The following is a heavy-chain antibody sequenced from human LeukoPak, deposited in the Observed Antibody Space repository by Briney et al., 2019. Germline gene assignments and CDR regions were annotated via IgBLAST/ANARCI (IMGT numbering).Heavy chain of an antibody. V-gene: IGHV4-31*03. Sequence: SQTLSLTCTVSGGSISSGGYYWSWIRQHPGKGLEWIGYIYYSGSTYYNPSLKSRVTISVDTSKNQFSPKLSSVTAADTAVYYCARGLGTIAAAGTEYFQHWGQGTLVTVSS. CDR2: IYYSGST. CDR1: GGSISSGGYY. D-gene: IGHD6-13*01. J-gene: IGHJ1*01. CDR3: ARGLGTIAAAGTEYFQH.